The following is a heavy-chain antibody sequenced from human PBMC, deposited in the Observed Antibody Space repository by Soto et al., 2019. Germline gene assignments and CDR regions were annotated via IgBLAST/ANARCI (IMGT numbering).Heavy chain of an antibody. CDR3: TRGQGNH. CDR2: MNPFSGNA. CDR1: GYTFTSYD. V-gene: IGHV1-8*01. Sequence: QVQLVQSGAEVKKPGASVRVSCKASGYTFTSYDIYWVRQATGQGLEWMGCMNPFSGNAVYTQKFQDRVTMTRDTSINTAYMEMSGLRSEDKAVYYCTRGQGNHWGQGSLVTVSS. J-gene: IGHJ4*02.